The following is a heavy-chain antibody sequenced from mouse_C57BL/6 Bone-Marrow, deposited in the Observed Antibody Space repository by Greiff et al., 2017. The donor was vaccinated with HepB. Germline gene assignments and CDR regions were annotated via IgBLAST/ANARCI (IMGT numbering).Heavy chain of an antibody. CDR1: GFTFSSYA. CDR3: ARDPANWVDY. D-gene: IGHD4-1*01. V-gene: IGHV5-4*01. J-gene: IGHJ2*01. CDR2: ISDGGSYT. Sequence: EVQVVESGGGLVKPGGSLKLSCAASGFTFSSYAMSWVRQTPEKRLEWVATISDGGSYTYYPDNVKGRFTISRDNAKNNLYLQMSHLKSEDTAMYYCARDPANWVDYWGQGTTLTVSS.